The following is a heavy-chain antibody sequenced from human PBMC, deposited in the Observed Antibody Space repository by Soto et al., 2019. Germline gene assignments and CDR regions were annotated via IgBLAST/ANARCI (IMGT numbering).Heavy chain of an antibody. CDR2: IKPDGSEL. D-gene: IGHD3-16*02. Sequence: GSLSLSCAASGLIFSSSWMTWVRQAPGKGLEWVANIKPDGSELYYADSVKGRFTISRDNARNSLYLQMRSLRAEDKAVYYCARESLLKSIPIYRYFYYAMDRWGQGTTVIVSS. CDR3: ARESLLKSIPIYRYFYYAMDR. J-gene: IGHJ6*02. V-gene: IGHV3-7*03. CDR1: GLIFSSSW.